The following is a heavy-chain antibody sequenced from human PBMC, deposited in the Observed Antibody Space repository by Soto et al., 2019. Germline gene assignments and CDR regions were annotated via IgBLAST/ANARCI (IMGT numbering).Heavy chain of an antibody. Sequence: PGGSLRLSCAASGFTFSSYGMHWVRQAPGKGLEWVAVISYDGSNKYYADSVKGRFTISRDNSKNTLYLQMNSLRAEDTAVYYCASQHSSTYYYYYGMDVWGKGTTVTVSS. CDR1: GFTFSSYG. V-gene: IGHV3-30*03. CDR2: ISYDGSNK. CDR3: ASQHSSTYYYYYGMDV. D-gene: IGHD6-13*01. J-gene: IGHJ6*04.